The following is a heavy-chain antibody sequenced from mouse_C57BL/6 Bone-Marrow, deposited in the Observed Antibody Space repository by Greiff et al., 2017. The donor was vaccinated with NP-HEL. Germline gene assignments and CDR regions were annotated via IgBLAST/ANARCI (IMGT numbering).Heavy chain of an antibody. Sequence: DVQLQESGGGLVQPGGSLSLSCAASGFTFTDYYMSWVRQPPGKALEWLGFIRNKANGYTTEYSASVKGRFTISRDNSQSILYLQMNALRAEDSATYYCARPFYYGSSPFAYWGQGTLVTVSA. J-gene: IGHJ3*01. CDR3: ARPFYYGSSPFAY. D-gene: IGHD1-1*01. V-gene: IGHV7-3*01. CDR1: GFTFTDYY. CDR2: IRNKANGYTT.